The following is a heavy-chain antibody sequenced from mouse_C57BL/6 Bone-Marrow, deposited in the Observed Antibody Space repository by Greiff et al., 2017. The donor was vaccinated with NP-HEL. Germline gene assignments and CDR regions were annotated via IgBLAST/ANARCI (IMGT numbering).Heavy chain of an antibody. CDR2: IWTGGGT. D-gene: IGHD1-1*01. V-gene: IGHV2-9-1*01. CDR3: ARKTHYYGSSCAMDY. J-gene: IGHJ4*01. CDR1: GFSLTSYA. Sequence: VPLVESGPGLVAPSQSLSITCPVSGFSLTSYAISFVRQPPGKVLDFLGVIWTGGGTNYNSALKSRLSIRKDNSKSQVFLKMNRLQTDDTARYYGARKTHYYGSSCAMDYWGQGTSVTVSS.